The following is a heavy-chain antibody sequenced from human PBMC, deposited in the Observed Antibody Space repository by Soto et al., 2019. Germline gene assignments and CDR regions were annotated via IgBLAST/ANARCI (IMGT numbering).Heavy chain of an antibody. CDR1: GDSVSSNSAA. D-gene: IGHD3-3*01. CDR2: THYRSKWYD. J-gene: IGHJ5*02. V-gene: IGHV6-1*01. CDR3: ARAPGPITIFGVVTPGTLGFDP. Sequence: SQTLSLTCVISGDSVSSNSAAWNWIRQSPSRGLEWLGRTHYRSKWYDDYAVSVRSRITINPDTSKNQFSLQLNSVTPEDTAVYYCARAPGPITIFGVVTPGTLGFDPWGQGTLVTVSS.